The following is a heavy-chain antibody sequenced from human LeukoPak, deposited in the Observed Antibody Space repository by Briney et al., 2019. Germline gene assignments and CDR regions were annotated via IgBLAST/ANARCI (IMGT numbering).Heavy chain of an antibody. CDR3: ARDGYASGSYYDY. CDR1: GASFSYDY. V-gene: IGHV4-59*10. Sequence: SETLSLTCAVYGASFSYDYWSWIRQAPGKGLEWIGRVHTSETANYNPSLRSRVAISLDTSMNHFSLRLNSVTAADTAVYYCARDGYASGSYYDYWGQGTLVTVSS. CDR2: VHTSETA. J-gene: IGHJ4*02. D-gene: IGHD1-26*01.